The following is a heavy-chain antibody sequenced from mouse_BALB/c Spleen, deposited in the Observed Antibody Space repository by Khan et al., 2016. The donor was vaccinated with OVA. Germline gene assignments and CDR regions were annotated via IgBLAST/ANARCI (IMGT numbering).Heavy chain of an antibody. CDR2: ISYSGST. CDR1: GYSITSDYA. Sequence: EVQLVETGPGLVKPSQSLSLTCTVTGYSITSDYAWNWIRQFPGNKLEWMGYISYSGSTKYNPALKSRISITRDTSKNQFFLQLNSVTTEDTATYYCARDGSRYNYAMDYWGQGTSGTVSS. D-gene: IGHD2-3*01. V-gene: IGHV3-2*02. CDR3: ARDGSRYNYAMDY. J-gene: IGHJ4*01.